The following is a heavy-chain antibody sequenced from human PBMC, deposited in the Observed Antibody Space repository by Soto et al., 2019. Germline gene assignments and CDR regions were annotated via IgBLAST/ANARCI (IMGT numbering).Heavy chain of an antibody. D-gene: IGHD6-13*01. CDR1: GGSISSSSYY. V-gene: IGHV4-39*01. CDR3: ARPLGSSSWGLRSSRIDAFDI. J-gene: IGHJ3*02. Sequence: QLQLQESGPGLVKPSETLSLTCTVSGGSISSSSYYWGWIRQPPGKGLEWIGSIYYSGSTYYNPSLKSRVTISVDTSKNQFSLKLSSVTAADTAVYYCARPLGSSSWGLRSSRIDAFDIWGQGTMVTVSS. CDR2: IYYSGST.